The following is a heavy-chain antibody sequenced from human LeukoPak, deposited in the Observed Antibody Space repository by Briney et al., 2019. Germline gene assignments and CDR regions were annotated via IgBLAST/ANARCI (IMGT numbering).Heavy chain of an antibody. J-gene: IGHJ6*02. V-gene: IGHV3-23*01. CDR2: ISGSGGST. CDR1: GFTFSSYG. CDR3: ARTRKYSGYDSYYYGMDV. D-gene: IGHD5-12*01. Sequence: GGSLRLSCAASGFTFSSYGMHWVRQAPGKGLEWVSAISGSGGSTYYADSVKGRFTISRDNSKNTLYLQMNSLRAEDTAVYYCARTRKYSGYDSYYYGMDVWGQGTTVTVSS.